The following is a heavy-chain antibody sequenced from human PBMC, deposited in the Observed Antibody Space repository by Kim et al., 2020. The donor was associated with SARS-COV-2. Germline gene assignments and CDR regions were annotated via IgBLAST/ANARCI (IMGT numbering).Heavy chain of an antibody. J-gene: IGHJ4*02. V-gene: IGHV1-2*02. Sequence: GGTNCAQKFQGRVTMTRDTSISTVYLGLTSLRSDDTAVYYCARSSLLDFDYWGQGTLVTVSS. D-gene: IGHD3-16*02. CDR2: GGT. CDR3: ARSSLLDFDY.